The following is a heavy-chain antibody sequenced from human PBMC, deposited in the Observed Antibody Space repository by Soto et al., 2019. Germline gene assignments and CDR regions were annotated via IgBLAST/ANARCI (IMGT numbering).Heavy chain of an antibody. CDR2: IRGFSPYT. CDR1: GFTFRTYT. Sequence: GSLRLSCLSSGFTFRTYTMNWVRQAPGKGLEWVSGIRGFSPYTFYAESVKGRFTISRDNAKNSLDLQMDSLRAEDTAVYYCARDRGYDAHDYYYNAMDVWGQGTTVTVSS. D-gene: IGHD3-10*01. V-gene: IGHV3-21*01. CDR3: ARDRGYDAHDYYYNAMDV. J-gene: IGHJ6*02.